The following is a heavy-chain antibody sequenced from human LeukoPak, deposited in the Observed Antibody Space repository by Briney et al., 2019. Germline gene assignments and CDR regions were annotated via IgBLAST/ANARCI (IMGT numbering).Heavy chain of an antibody. V-gene: IGHV5-51*01. J-gene: IGHJ4*02. Sequence: GESPKISCKASGYSFSNYWIGWVRQMPGKGLECMGIIYPGDSETKYSPSFQGQVTISADKSISTAYLQWSSLKASDTAMYYCARRRDGYNTAIDYWGQGTLVTVSS. D-gene: IGHD5-24*01. CDR3: ARRRDGYNTAIDY. CDR1: GYSFSNYW. CDR2: IYPGDSET.